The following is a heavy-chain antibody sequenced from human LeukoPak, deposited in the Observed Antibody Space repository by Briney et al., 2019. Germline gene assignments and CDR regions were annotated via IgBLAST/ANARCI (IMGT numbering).Heavy chain of an antibody. CDR1: GFTLDDYA. J-gene: IGHJ3*02. D-gene: IGHD6-6*01. CDR2: ISWNSGSI. CDR3: AKDRGFGIAARDSAFDI. Sequence: GGSLRLSCAASGFTLDDYAMHWVRQAPGKGLEWVSGISWNSGSIGYADSVKGRFTISRDNAKNSLYLQMNSLRAEDMALYYCAKDRGFGIAARDSAFDIWGQGTMVTVSS. V-gene: IGHV3-9*03.